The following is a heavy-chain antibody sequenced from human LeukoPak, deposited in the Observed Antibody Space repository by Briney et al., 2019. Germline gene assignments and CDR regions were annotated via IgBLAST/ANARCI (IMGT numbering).Heavy chain of an antibody. CDR3: ARGGRAGTTSPLFDY. V-gene: IGHV1-18*01. J-gene: IGHJ4*02. Sequence: RASVTVSCTASGYTFTIYGISWVRQAPGQGLEWMGWISAYNGNTNYAQKLQGRVTMTTDTSTSTAYMELRSLRSDDTAVYYCARGGRAGTTSPLFDYWGQGTLVTVSS. CDR1: GYTFTIYG. D-gene: IGHD1-14*01. CDR2: ISAYNGNT.